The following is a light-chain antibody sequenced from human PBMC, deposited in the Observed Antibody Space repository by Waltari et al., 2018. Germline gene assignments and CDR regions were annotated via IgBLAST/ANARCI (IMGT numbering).Light chain of an antibody. CDR3: HSRDASGVAGS. Sequence: SSELTQDPAVSVAMGQTVRITCQGDSLRSYYDSWYQQRQGQAPILVIYDKNNRPSGVPDRFSGSSSHNTGSLTITGAQAEDEASYYCHSRDASGVAGSFGGGTKLTVL. V-gene: IGLV3-19*01. CDR2: DKN. CDR1: SLRSYY. J-gene: IGLJ2*01.